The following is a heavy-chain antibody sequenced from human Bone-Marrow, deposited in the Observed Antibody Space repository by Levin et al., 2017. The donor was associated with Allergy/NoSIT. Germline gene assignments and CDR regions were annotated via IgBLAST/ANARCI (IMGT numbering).Heavy chain of an antibody. Sequence: PGESLKISCAASGFIFSDYYLSWIRQAPGKGLEYISYISSSSSAISYADSVRGRFTISRDNAKSSVFLHMNSLRAEDTAVYYCAGFTMTDRYWYFDLWGRGTLVTVSS. V-gene: IGHV3-11*01. J-gene: IGHJ2*01. CDR1: GFIFSDYY. CDR3: AGFTMTDRYWYFDL. D-gene: IGHD3-3*01. CDR2: ISSSSSAI.